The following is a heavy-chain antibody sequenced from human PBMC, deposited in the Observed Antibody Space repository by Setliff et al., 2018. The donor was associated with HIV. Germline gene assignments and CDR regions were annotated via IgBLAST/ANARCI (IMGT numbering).Heavy chain of an antibody. CDR2: INHSGST. V-gene: IGHV4-34*01. CDR1: GGSFSGYY. D-gene: IGHD3-9*01. CDR3: ARGPRYYDILTGYYKEGVWFDP. Sequence: PSETLSLTCAVYGGSFSGYYWSWIRQPPGKGLEWIGEINHSGSTNYNPSLKSRVTISVDTSKNQFSLKLSSVTAADTAVYYCARGPRYYDILTGYYKEGVWFDPWGQGTLVTVSS. J-gene: IGHJ5*02.